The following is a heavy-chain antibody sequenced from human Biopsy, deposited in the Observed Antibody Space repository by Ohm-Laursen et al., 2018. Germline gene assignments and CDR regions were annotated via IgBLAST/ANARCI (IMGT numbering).Heavy chain of an antibody. D-gene: IGHD3-22*01. V-gene: IGHV3-23*01. Sequence: SLRLSCTASGFTFSSYAMTWFRQAPGKGLEWVSTISGNSDIIYDTDSVKGRFTISRDNSEKMLYLQMNSLRAEDTAVYYCAKDEDSKYESSGYIYGDVFDTWGQGTMVIVSS. CDR1: GFTFSSYA. CDR2: ISGNSDII. CDR3: AKDEDSKYESSGYIYGDVFDT. J-gene: IGHJ3*02.